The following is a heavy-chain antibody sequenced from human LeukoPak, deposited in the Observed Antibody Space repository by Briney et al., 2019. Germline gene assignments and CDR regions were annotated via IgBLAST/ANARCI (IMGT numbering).Heavy chain of an antibody. CDR3: ARDSVLYGSGSPPDY. CDR1: GFTLSSYA. V-gene: IGHV3-30*04. D-gene: IGHD3-10*01. Sequence: GGSLRLSCAASGFTLSSYAMHWVRQAPGKGLEWVAVISYDGSNKYYADSVKGRFTISRDNSKNTLYLQMNSLRAEDTAVYYCARDSVLYGSGSPPDYWGQGTLVTVSS. J-gene: IGHJ4*02. CDR2: ISYDGSNK.